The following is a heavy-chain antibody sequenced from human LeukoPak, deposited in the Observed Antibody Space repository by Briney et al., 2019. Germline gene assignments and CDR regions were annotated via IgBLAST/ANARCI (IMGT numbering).Heavy chain of an antibody. CDR3: ARTMWGFDY. CDR2: ISSSGSII. CDR1: GYTFSGYA. J-gene: IGHJ4*02. Sequence: GGSLRLSCAASGYTFSGYAMSWVRQAPGKGLEWASYISSSGSIIYYADSVKGRFTISRDNAKRSLFLQMNSLRVEDTAVYYCARTMWGFDYWGQGTLVTVSS. V-gene: IGHV3-48*03. D-gene: IGHD7-27*01.